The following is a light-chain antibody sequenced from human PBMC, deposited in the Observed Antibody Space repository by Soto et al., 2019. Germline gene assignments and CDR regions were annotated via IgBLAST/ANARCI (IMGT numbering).Light chain of an antibody. CDR2: DAS. V-gene: IGKV1-33*01. CDR1: QDIKIY. J-gene: IGKJ4*01. Sequence: DIQLTQSPSSLSASVGDIVTVTFQASQDIKIYLNWYQQKPGKAPKLLIYDASNLETGVPSRFSGSGSGTDFTFTISSLQAEDIATYYCQQLNSYPLTFGGGTKVDIK. CDR3: QQLNSYPLT.